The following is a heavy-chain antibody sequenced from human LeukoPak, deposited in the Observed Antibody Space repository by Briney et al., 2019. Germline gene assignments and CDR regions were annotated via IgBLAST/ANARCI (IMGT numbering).Heavy chain of an antibody. D-gene: IGHD2-15*01. V-gene: IGHV1-2*02. CDR3: ARGPGEKRLLLRDFDY. J-gene: IGHJ4*02. CDR1: GYTFTGYY. Sequence: GASVKFSCKASGYTFTGYYMHWVRQAPGQGLEWMGWINPNSGGTNYAQKFQGRVTMTRDTSISTAYMELSRLRSDDTAVYYCARGPGEKRLLLRDFDYWGQGTLVTVSS. CDR2: INPNSGGT.